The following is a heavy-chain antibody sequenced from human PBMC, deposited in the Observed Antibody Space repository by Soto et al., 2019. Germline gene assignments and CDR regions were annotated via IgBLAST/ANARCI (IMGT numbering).Heavy chain of an antibody. CDR1: GYTFTSYY. D-gene: IGHD6-13*01. CDR3: ARAVTGYSEGGNWFDP. J-gene: IGHJ5*02. V-gene: IGHV1-46*01. CDR2: INPSGGST. Sequence: QVQLVQSGAEVKKPGASVKVSCKASGYTFTSYYMHWVRQAPGQGLEWMGIINPSGGSTSYAQKFQGRVTMTRDTSTSTVYMELSSLRSEDTAVYYCARAVTGYSEGGNWFDPWGQGTLVTVSS.